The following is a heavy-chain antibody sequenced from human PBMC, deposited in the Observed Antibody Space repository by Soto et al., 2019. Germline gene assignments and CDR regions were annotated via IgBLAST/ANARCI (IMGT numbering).Heavy chain of an antibody. D-gene: IGHD6-6*01. CDR2: IIPMFGTL. CDR3: ARKVASSDDAFDI. Sequence: QLHLVQSGAEVKKPGSSVKVSCKASGGTFSSYTINWVRQAPGQGLEWLEGIIPMFGTLYYAQKFQGRLTIAADSSTSTAYMELSTLRSDDTAVYYCARKVASSDDAFDIWGQGTMVTVSS. V-gene: IGHV1-69*06. J-gene: IGHJ3*02. CDR1: GGTFSSYT.